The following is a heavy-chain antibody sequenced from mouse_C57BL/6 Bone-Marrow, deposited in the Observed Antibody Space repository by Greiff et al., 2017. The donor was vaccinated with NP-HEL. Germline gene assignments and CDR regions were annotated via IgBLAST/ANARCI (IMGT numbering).Heavy chain of an antibody. Sequence: EVKVEESGGGLVQPGGSMKLSCVASGFTFSNYWMNWVRQSPEKGLEWVAQIRLKSDNYATHYAESVKGRFTISRDDSKSSVYLQMNNLRAEDTGIYYCTYGYGGFAYWGQGTLVTVSA. CDR3: TYGYGGFAY. CDR1: GFTFSNYW. D-gene: IGHD2-2*01. CDR2: IRLKSDNYAT. V-gene: IGHV6-3*01. J-gene: IGHJ3*01.